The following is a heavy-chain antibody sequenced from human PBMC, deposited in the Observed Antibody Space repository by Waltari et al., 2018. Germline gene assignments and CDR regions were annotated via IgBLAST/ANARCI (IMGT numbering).Heavy chain of an antibody. CDR1: GGSFSGYY. CDR2: INHSGST. D-gene: IGHD2-2*01. V-gene: IGHV4-34*01. CDR3: ARGYCSSTSCYFHYYYYMDV. J-gene: IGHJ6*03. Sequence: QVQLQQWGAGLLKPSETLSLTCAVYGGSFSGYYWSWIRQRPGKGLEWIGEINHSGSTNYNPSLKSRVTISVDTSKNQFSLKLSSVTAADTAVYYCARGYCSSTSCYFHYYYYMDVWGKGTTVTISS.